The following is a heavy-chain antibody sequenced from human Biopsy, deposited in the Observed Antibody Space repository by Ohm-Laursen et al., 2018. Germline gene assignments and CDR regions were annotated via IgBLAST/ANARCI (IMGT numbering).Heavy chain of an antibody. CDR3: AKDRFPYTSGYSSVFEY. CDR2: ISNDGDIK. CDR1: GFTFSSYG. J-gene: IGHJ4*02. Sequence: SLRLSCTASGFTFSSYGMHWDRQAPGKGLEWVSLISNDGDIKYSADSMEGRFTISRDNSRNTPFLQMNSLKAEDTAVYHCAKDRFPYTSGYSSVFEYWGQGTLVTVSS. D-gene: IGHD3-22*01. V-gene: IGHV3-30*18.